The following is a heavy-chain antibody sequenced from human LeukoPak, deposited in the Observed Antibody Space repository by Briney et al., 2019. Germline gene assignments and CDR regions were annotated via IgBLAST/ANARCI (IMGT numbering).Heavy chain of an antibody. J-gene: IGHJ5*02. CDR1: GFTFDDYA. D-gene: IGHD3-10*01. V-gene: IGHV3-9*01. CDR2: ISWNSGSI. CDR3: AKDGSRYYGSGSLNWFDP. Sequence: PGGSLRLSCAASGFTFDDYAMHWVRQAPGKGLEWVSGISWNSGSIGYADSVKGRFTISRDNAKNSLYLQMNSLRAEDTALYYCAKDGSRYYGSGSLNWFDPWGQGTLVTVSS.